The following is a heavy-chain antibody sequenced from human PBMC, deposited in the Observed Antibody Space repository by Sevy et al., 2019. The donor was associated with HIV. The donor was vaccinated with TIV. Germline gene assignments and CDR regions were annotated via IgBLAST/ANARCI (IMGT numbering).Heavy chain of an antibody. Sequence: GGSLRLSCAASRSSFESFAMNWVRQAPGKGLEWVAYISKSSSYIYYADSVKGRFTISRDNAKNSLFLQMNSLGAEDTAIYYCTRGSGIDYYEKGMDLWGQGTTVTVSS. CDR1: RSSFESFA. V-gene: IGHV3-21*04. CDR2: ISKSSSYI. J-gene: IGHJ6*02. CDR3: TRGSGIDYYEKGMDL. D-gene: IGHD3-10*01.